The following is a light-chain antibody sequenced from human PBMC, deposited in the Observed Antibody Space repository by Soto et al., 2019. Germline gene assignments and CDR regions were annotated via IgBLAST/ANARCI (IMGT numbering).Light chain of an antibody. J-gene: IGLJ2*01. CDR2: EDN. CDR1: SGSIASNY. V-gene: IGLV6-57*02. Sequence: QSVSESPGKTVTISCTGSSGSIASNYVQWYQQRPGSAPTTVIYEDNQRPSGVPDRFSGSIDSSSNSASLTISGLKTEDEADYYCQSYDSSNHVVFGGGNKLTVL. CDR3: QSYDSSNHVV.